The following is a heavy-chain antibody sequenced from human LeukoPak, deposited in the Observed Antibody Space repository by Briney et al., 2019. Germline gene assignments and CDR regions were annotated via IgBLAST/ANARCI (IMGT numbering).Heavy chain of an antibody. D-gene: IGHD6-19*01. CDR1: GFTFSSYA. CDR3: ARSGSGWYWFDY. V-gene: IGHV3-30-3*01. J-gene: IGHJ4*02. CDR2: ISYDGSNK. Sequence: PGGSLRLSCAASGFTFSSYAMHWVRQAPGKGLEWVAVISYDGSNKYYADSVKGRFTISRDNSKNTLYLQMNSLRAEDTAVYYCARSGSGWYWFDYWGQGTLVTVSS.